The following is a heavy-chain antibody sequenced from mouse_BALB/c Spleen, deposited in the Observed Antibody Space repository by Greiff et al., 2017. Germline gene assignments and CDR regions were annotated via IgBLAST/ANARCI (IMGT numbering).Heavy chain of an antibody. CDR1: GYTFTSYW. J-gene: IGHJ2*01. CDR2: IYPGDGDT. V-gene: IGHV1-87*01. Sequence: VQLQQSGAELVRPGASVKLSCKASGYTFTSYWMQWVKQRPGQGLEWIGAIYPGDGDTRYTQKFKGKATLTADKSSSTAYMQLSSLASEDSAVYYCAREGDYSDYWGQGTTLTVSS. CDR3: AREGDYSDY.